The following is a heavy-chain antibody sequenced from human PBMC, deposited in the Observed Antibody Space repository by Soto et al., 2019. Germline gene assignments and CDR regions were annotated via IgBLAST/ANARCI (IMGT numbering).Heavy chain of an antibody. Sequence: PGESLNISCKGSGYSFTSYWIGLVRQMPGKGLEWMGIIYPGDSDTRYSPSFQGQVTISADKSISTAYLQWSSLKASDTAMYYCAGSVAVNNYGMDVWGQGTTVTVSS. CDR1: GYSFTSYW. CDR2: IYPGDSDT. D-gene: IGHD6-19*01. CDR3: AGSVAVNNYGMDV. V-gene: IGHV5-51*01. J-gene: IGHJ6*02.